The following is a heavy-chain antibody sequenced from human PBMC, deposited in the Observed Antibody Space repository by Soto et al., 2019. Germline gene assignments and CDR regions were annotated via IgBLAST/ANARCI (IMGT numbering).Heavy chain of an antibody. D-gene: IGHD2-15*01. CDR2: VSIGGST. Sequence: VQLLESGGGLVQPDGFLRLSCAASVFTFSSYAMGLVRQGPGKGLEWVAVVSIGGSTYYADSVRGRFTISRDNSTNTLSLQMNSLTAEATAVYFCAKRRGAGGHFNYWGQGALVTVSS. CDR3: AKRRGAGGHFNY. V-gene: IGHV3-23*01. J-gene: IGHJ4*02. CDR1: VFTFSSYA.